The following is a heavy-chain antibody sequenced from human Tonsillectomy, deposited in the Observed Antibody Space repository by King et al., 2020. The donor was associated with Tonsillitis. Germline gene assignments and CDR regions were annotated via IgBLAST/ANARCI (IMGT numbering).Heavy chain of an antibody. J-gene: IGHJ3*02. CDR3: ASIVKMATIFGAFDI. V-gene: IGHV1-69*01. D-gene: IGHD5-24*01. CDR1: GGRLRREE. Sequence: VKMGKSGGEGKKPGSSGKVEGKDGGGRLRREEMRWVREGSGKGMEGMGGMRRRGGTENYGQKFQGRVTITADESTSTAYMELSSLRSEDTAVYYCASIVKMATIFGAFDIWGQGTMVTFSS. CDR2: MRRRGGTE.